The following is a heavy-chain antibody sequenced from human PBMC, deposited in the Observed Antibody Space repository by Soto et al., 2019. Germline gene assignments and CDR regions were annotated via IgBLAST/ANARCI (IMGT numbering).Heavy chain of an antibody. CDR3: ARDGWLYYDSTSQGMAV. J-gene: IGHJ6*02. CDR1: GFTFDNYA. CDR2: ISYDGGNK. Sequence: QVQLVESGGGVVQPGRSLRLSCAASGFTFDNYAIHWVRQAPGKGLEWVAVISYDGGNKNHADSVKGRFTISRDNSKNTLVLQMNNLRAEDTAVYYCARDGWLYYDSTSQGMAVWGQGTTVIVSS. V-gene: IGHV3-30-3*01. D-gene: IGHD3-22*01.